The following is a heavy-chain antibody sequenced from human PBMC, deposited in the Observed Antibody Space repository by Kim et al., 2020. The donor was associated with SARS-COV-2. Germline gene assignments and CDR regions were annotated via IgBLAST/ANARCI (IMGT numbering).Heavy chain of an antibody. J-gene: IGHJ6*03. D-gene: IGHD5-12*01. CDR3: ARFFRAGYSGYEGGYYYYYYYMDV. CDR2: MNPNSGNT. Sequence: ASVKVSCKASGYTFTSYDINWVRQATGQGLEWMGWMNPNSGNTGYAQKFQGRVTMTRNTSISTAYMELSSLRSEDTAVYYCARFFRAGYSGYEGGYYYYYYYMDVWGKGTTVTVSS. CDR1: GYTFTSYD. V-gene: IGHV1-8*01.